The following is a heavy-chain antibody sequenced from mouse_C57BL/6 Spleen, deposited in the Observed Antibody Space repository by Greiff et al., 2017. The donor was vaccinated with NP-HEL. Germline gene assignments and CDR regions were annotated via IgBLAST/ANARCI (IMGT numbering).Heavy chain of an antibody. J-gene: IGHJ4*01. CDR2: IHPNSGST. V-gene: IGHV1-64*01. Sequence: QVQMQQPGAELVKPGASVKLSCKASGYTFTSYWMHWVKQRPGQGLEWIGMIHPNSGSTNYNEKFKSKATLTVDKSSSTAYMQLSSLTSEDSAVYYCATYRDYAMDYWGQGTSVTVSS. CDR3: ATYRDYAMDY. CDR1: GYTFTSYW. D-gene: IGHD2-14*01.